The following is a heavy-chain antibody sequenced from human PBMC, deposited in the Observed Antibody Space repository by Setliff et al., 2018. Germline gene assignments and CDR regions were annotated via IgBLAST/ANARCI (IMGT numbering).Heavy chain of an antibody. CDR3: ARTGTYRYFDY. Sequence: PSETLSLTCTVSGASLSSGTYYWGWIRQPPGKGLEWIGRIYYRGDTYYNASLKSRVTMSVDTSKNQFSLRLNSVTAADTAVYYCARTGTYRYFDYWGRGTLVTVSS. J-gene: IGHJ4*02. V-gene: IGHV4-39*01. D-gene: IGHD1-1*01. CDR2: IYYRGDT. CDR1: GASLSSGTYY.